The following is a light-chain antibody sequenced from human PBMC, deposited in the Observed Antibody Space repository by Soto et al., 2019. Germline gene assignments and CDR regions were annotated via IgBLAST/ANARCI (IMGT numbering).Light chain of an antibody. CDR2: GAS. CDR3: QHYNNWPPWT. V-gene: IGKV3-15*01. J-gene: IGKJ1*01. CDR1: QSVSNN. Sequence: EIVMTQSPVTLSVSPGDRATLYCRASQSVSNNLAWYQQKPGQAPRLLIYGASTRDTGVPARFSGSGSGTEFTLTISSLQSEDFAVYYCQHYNNWPPWTFGQGTKVEIK.